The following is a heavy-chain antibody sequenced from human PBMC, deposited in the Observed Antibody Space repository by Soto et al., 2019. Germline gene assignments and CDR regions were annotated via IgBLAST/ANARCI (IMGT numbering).Heavy chain of an antibody. CDR2: INSDGRST. CDR3: ARGYSSSSDY. CDR1: GFTFSSYW. V-gene: IGHV3-74*01. J-gene: IGHJ4*02. Sequence: GGSLRLSCAASGFTFSSYWMHWVRQAPGKGLVWVSRINSDGRSTNYADSVKGRFTTSRDNAKNTLYLQMNSLRAEDTAVYYCARGYSSSSDYWGQGTLVTVSS. D-gene: IGHD6-6*01.